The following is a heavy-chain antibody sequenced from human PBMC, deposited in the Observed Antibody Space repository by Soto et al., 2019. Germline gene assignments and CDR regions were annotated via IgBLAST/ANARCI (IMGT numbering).Heavy chain of an antibody. Sequence: PGGSLRLSCAASGFTFSSYWTHWVRQAPGKGLVWVSRINSDGSSTSYADSVKGRFTISRDNAKNTLYLQMNSLRAEDTAVYYCARPLDGTGFEPWGQGTLVTVSS. CDR3: ARPLDGTGFEP. D-gene: IGHD2-2*03. CDR1: GFTFSSYW. V-gene: IGHV3-74*01. J-gene: IGHJ5*02. CDR2: INSDGSST.